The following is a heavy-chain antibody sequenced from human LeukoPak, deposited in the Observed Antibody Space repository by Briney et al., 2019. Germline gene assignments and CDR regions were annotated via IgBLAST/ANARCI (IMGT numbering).Heavy chain of an antibody. J-gene: IGHJ4*02. CDR1: GFTFSSYG. V-gene: IGHV3-30*02. D-gene: IGHD3-10*01. Sequence: HSGGSLRLSCAASGFTFSSYGMHWVRQAPGKGLEWVAFIRYDGSNKYYADSVKGRFTISRDNSKNTLYLQMNSLRAEDTAVYYCAKDWVRGAHGTYYFDYWGQGTLVTVSS. CDR3: AKDWVRGAHGTYYFDY. CDR2: IRYDGSNK.